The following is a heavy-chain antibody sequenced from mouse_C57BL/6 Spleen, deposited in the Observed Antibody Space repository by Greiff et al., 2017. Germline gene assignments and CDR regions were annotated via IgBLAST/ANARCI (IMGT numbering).Heavy chain of an antibody. CDR3: TRESGYDEGLFFFAY. J-gene: IGHJ3*01. D-gene: IGHD2-2*01. Sequence: QVQLQQSGAELVRPGASVTLSCKASGYTFPDYEMHWVKQTPVHGLEWIGAIDPEPGGTAYNQKFKGKAILTADKSSSTAYMELRSLTSEDSAVYYCTRESGYDEGLFFFAYWGQGTLVTVSA. V-gene: IGHV1-15*01. CDR1: GYTFPDYE. CDR2: IDPEPGGT.